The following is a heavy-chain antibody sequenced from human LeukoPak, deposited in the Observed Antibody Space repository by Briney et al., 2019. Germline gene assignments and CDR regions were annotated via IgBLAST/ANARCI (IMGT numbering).Heavy chain of an antibody. D-gene: IGHD2-15*01. CDR1: GFTFSSYG. J-gene: IGHJ6*03. Sequence: GGSLRLSCAASGFTFSSYGMSWVRQAPGKGLEWVSAISGSGVTTYYADSVKGRFTISRDNAKNTLYLQMNSLRAEDTAVYYCAREVRLAATYYYYMDVWGKGTTVTVSS. CDR2: ISGSGVTT. CDR3: AREVRLAATYYYYMDV. V-gene: IGHV3-23*01.